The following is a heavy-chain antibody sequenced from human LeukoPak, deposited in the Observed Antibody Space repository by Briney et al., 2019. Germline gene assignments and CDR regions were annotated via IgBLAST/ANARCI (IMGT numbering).Heavy chain of an antibody. Sequence: SETLSLTCTVSGGSISRYYWSWIRQPPGKGLEWIGYIYHSGSTNYNPSLNSPVTMSVDTSKNQFSLRLRSVPAADTAVYYCASYFGYCSSTSCSGYFDYWGQGTLVTVSS. CDR1: GGSISRYY. CDR2: IYHSGST. CDR3: ASYFGYCSSTSCSGYFDY. D-gene: IGHD2-2*01. V-gene: IGHV4-59*08. J-gene: IGHJ4*02.